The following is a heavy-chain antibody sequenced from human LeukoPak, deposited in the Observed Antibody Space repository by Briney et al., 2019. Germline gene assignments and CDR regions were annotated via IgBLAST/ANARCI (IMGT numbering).Heavy chain of an antibody. CDR3: ARANSSTDYYYGMDV. J-gene: IGHJ6*02. CDR2: ISSSGSTI. CDR1: GFTFSSYA. D-gene: IGHD6-13*01. Sequence: GGSLRLSCAASGFTFSSYAMSWVRQAPGKGLEWVSAISSSGSTIYYADSVKGRFTISRDNAKNSLYLQMNSLRAEDTAVYYCARANSSTDYYYGMDVWGQGTTVTVSS. V-gene: IGHV3-21*04.